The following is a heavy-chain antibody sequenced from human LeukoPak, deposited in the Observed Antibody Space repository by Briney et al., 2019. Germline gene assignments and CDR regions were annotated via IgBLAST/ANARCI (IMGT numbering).Heavy chain of an antibody. Sequence: ASVKVSCKVSGYTVTELSMHWVRQAPGKGLEWMGGFDPEDGETIYAQKFQGRVTMTEDTSTDTAYMELSSLRSEDTAVYYCATLPYCSSTSCYPFDYWGQGTLVTVSS. CDR2: FDPEDGET. CDR3: ATLPYCSSTSCYPFDY. CDR1: GYTVTELS. V-gene: IGHV1-24*01. D-gene: IGHD2-2*01. J-gene: IGHJ4*02.